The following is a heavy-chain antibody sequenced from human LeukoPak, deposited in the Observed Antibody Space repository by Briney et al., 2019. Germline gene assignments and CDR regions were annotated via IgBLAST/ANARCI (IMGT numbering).Heavy chain of an antibody. V-gene: IGHV3-30*01. J-gene: IGHJ6*03. Sequence: GGSLRLSCAASGFTFSSYAMHWVRQAPGKGLEWVAVISYDGSNKYYADSVKGRFTISRDNSKNTLYLQMNSLRAEDTAVYYCAREGGSTAIAGYYYYYYMDVWGKGTTVTVSS. CDR3: AREGGSTAIAGYYYYYYMDV. D-gene: IGHD5-18*01. CDR1: GFTFSSYA. CDR2: ISYDGSNK.